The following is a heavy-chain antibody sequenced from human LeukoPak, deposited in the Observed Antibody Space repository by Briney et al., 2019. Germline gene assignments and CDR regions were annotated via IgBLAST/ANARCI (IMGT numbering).Heavy chain of an antibody. J-gene: IGHJ6*03. V-gene: IGHV3-74*01. CDR2: INSVGSST. D-gene: IGHD3-16*01. CDR1: GFIFSTYW. CDR3: ARDGAPLYYYYYMDV. Sequence: PGGSLRLSCTASGFIFSTYWMHWVRQAPGKGLVWVSRINSVGSSTNYADSVKGRFTISRDNSKNTLYLQMNSLRAEDTAVYYCARDGAPLYYYYYMDVWGKGTTVTVSS.